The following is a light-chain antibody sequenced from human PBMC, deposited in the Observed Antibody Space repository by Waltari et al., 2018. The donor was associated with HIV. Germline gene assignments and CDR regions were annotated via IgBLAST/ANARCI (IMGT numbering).Light chain of an antibody. J-gene: IGLJ3*02. CDR3: SAWDFILGVWV. CDR2: RNN. Sequence: QEGLTQPPSVSKGLRQTATITCIGNSNNIGHQGAVWLQQHQGHPPKLLCYRNNNRPSGISERFSASRSGNTASLTITGLQPEDEADYYCSAWDFILGVWVFGGGTKLTVL. V-gene: IGLV10-54*04. CDR1: SNNIGHQG.